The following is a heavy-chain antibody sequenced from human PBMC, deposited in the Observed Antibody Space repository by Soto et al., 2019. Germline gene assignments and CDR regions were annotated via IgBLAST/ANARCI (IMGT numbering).Heavy chain of an antibody. CDR2: IYYSGST. CDR1: GGSISSYY. J-gene: IGHJ4*02. V-gene: IGHV4-59*01. Sequence: SETLALTCTVSGGSISSYYWSWIRQPPGKGLEWIGYIYYSGSTNYNPSLKSRVTISVDTSKNQFSLKLSSVTAADTAVYYCAAQQRDLVYWGQGTLVTVSS. CDR3: AAQQRDLVY. D-gene: IGHD6-13*01.